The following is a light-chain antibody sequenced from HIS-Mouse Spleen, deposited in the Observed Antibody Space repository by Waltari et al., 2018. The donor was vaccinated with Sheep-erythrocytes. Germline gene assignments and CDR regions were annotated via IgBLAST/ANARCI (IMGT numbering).Light chain of an antibody. J-gene: IGLJ1*01. CDR3: CSYAGSYNHV. CDR1: SSDVGGYNY. CDR2: DVS. V-gene: IGLV2-11*01. Sequence: QSALTQPRSVSGSPGQSVTISCTGTSSDVGGYNYVSWYQQHPGKAPKLMIYDVSKRPSVAPDRFSGAKSSNTASLTISGLQAEDEADYYCCSYAGSYNHVFATGTKVTVL.